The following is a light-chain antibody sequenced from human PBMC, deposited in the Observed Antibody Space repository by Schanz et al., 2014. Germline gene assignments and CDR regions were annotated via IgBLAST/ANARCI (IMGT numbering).Light chain of an antibody. CDR1: SRDVGSYNF. CDR2: DVS. V-gene: IGLV2-14*03. CDR3: SSFTSSSTWV. Sequence: QSVLTQPASVSGSPGQSITISCTGTSRDVGSYNFVSWYQQHPGKAPKLMIYDVSNRPSGVSNRFSGSKSGNTASLTISGLQAEDEADYYCSSFTSSSTWVFGGGTKLT. J-gene: IGLJ3*02.